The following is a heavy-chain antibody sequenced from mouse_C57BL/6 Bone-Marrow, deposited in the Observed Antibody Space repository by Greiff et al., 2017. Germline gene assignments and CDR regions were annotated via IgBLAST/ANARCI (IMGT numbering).Heavy chain of an antibody. V-gene: IGHV1-82*01. D-gene: IGHD2-2*01. CDR2: IYPGDGDT. CDR3: HGYWFAY. Sequence: VQLQESGPELVKPGASVQISCKASGYAFSSSWMNWVKQRPGKGLEWIGRIYPGDGDTNYNGKFKGKATLTADKSSSTAYMQLSSLTSEDSAVYFCHGYWFAYWGQGTLVTVSA. CDR1: GYAFSSSW. J-gene: IGHJ3*01.